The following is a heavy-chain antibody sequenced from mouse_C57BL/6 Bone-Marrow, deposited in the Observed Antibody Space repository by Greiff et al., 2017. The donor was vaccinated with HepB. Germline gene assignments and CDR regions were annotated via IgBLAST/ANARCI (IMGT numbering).Heavy chain of an antibody. D-gene: IGHD1-1*01. J-gene: IGHJ3*01. CDR3: ALYDGSSYKFAY. Sequence: VQLKQSGAELVKPGASVKLSCTASGFNIKDYYMHWVKQRTEQGLEWIGRIDPEDGETKYAPKFQGKATITADTSSNTAYLQLSSLTSEDTAVYYCALYDGSSYKFAYWGQGTLVTVSA. CDR2: IDPEDGET. V-gene: IGHV14-2*01. CDR1: GFNIKDYY.